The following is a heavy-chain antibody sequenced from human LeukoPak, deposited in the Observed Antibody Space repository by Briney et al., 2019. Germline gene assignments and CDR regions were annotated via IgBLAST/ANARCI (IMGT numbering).Heavy chain of an antibody. J-gene: IGHJ6*02. D-gene: IGHD2-2*01. CDR2: IYTGGST. Sequence: GGSLRLSCAASGFTFSSTYMSWVRQAPGKGLEWVSVIYTGGSTFYADSVKGRFTISRDTSTNTLYLQMNSLRGEDTAVYYCAGQRAISRSAYGLDVWGQGTTVTVSS. V-gene: IGHV3-66*02. CDR1: GFTFSSTY. CDR3: AGQRAISRSAYGLDV.